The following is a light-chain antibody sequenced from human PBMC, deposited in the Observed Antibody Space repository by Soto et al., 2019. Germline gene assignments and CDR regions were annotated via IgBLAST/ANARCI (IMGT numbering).Light chain of an antibody. V-gene: IGKV3D-15*01. J-gene: IGKJ5*01. CDR1: QSIRSN. CDR3: QQYNNWPAIT. CDR2: GAS. Sequence: EIVMTQSAATLSVSPGERAALSCRASQSIRSNLAWYQQKPGQAPRLLIYGASTRATGIPARFSGSGSGAEFTLTISGLHSEDFAVYYCQQYNNWPAITFGQGTRLEIK.